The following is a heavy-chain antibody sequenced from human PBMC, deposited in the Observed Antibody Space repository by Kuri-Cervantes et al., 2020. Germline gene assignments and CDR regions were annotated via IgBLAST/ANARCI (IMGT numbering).Heavy chain of an antibody. CDR2: TYHTGST. V-gene: IGHV4-38-2*01. CDR1: GYPISNGYY. J-gene: IGHJ4*02. CDR3: ARSVAGDY. D-gene: IGHD6-19*01. Sequence: GSLRLSCGVSGYPISNGYYWGWIRQPPGKGLEWIAITYHTGSTYHNPSLKSRVTISVDTSKNQFSLKLSSVTAADTAVYYCARSVAGDYWGQGTLVTVSS.